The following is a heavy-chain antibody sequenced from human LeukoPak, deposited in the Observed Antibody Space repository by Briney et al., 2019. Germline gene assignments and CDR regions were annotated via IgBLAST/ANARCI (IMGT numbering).Heavy chain of an antibody. Sequence: GGSLRLSCGASGFTFSNYAMSWVRQAPGKGLEWVAFVRSDGTNKHYADSVKGRFTISRDNSKKMVYLQMNSLRAEDTAVYYCAKDLGTLISGSYYYYFDYWGQGTLVTVSS. CDR2: VRSDGTNK. V-gene: IGHV3-30*02. J-gene: IGHJ4*02. D-gene: IGHD3-10*01. CDR3: AKDLGTLISGSYYYYFDY. CDR1: GFTFSNYA.